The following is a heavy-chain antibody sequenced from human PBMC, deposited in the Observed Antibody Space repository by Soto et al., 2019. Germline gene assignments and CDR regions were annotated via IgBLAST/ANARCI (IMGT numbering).Heavy chain of an antibody. D-gene: IGHD6-13*01. CDR1: GYTFTSYG. CDR3: ARDSGIAAAGTTDNWFDP. V-gene: IGHV1-18*04. Sequence: ASVKVSCKASGYTFTSYGISWVLQAPGQGLEWMGWISAYNGNTNYAQKLQGRVTMTTDTSTSTAYMELRSLRSDDTAVYYCARDSGIAAAGTTDNWFDPWGQGTLVTVSS. J-gene: IGHJ5*02. CDR2: ISAYNGNT.